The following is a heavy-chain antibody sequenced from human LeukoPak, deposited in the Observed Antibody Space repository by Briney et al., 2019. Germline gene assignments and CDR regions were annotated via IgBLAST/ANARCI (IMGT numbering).Heavy chain of an antibody. D-gene: IGHD3-22*01. CDR2: IYYSGST. J-gene: IGHJ1*01. Sequence: PSETLSLACTVSGGSISSSGYYWSWIRQHPGKGLEWIGYIYYSGSTYYNSSLKSRVTISVDTSKHQFSLKLSSVTAADTAVYYCASRYYDSSGYIFQHWGQGTLVTVSS. CDR3: ASRYYDSSGYIFQH. CDR1: GGSISSSGYY. V-gene: IGHV4-31*03.